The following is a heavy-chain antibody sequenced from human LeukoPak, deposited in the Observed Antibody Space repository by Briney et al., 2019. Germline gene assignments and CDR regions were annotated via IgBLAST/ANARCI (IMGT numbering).Heavy chain of an antibody. CDR3: AKGDRTTPTFFDY. J-gene: IGHJ4*02. CDR1: GFTFSSYA. CDR2: ISGSGGST. D-gene: IGHD2/OR15-2a*01. V-gene: IGHV3-23*01. Sequence: GGSLRLSCAASGFTFSSYAMSWVRQAPGKGLDWVSAISGSGGSTFYADSVKGRFTISRDNSKNTLYLQMNSLRAEDTAVYYCAKGDRTTPTFFDYWGQGTLVTVPS.